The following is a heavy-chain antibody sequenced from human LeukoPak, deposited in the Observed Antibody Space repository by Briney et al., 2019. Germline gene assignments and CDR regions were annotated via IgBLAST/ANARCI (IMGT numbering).Heavy chain of an antibody. CDR1: GYTFTSYG. CDR3: ARGGYYDFWSGYLSY. Sequence: GASVKVSCTASGYTFTSYGISWVRQAPGQGLEWMGWISAYNGNTNYAQKLQGRVTMTTDTSTSTAYMELRSLRSDDTAVYYCARGGYYDFWSGYLSYWGQGTLVTVSS. J-gene: IGHJ4*02. CDR2: ISAYNGNT. D-gene: IGHD3-3*01. V-gene: IGHV1-18*01.